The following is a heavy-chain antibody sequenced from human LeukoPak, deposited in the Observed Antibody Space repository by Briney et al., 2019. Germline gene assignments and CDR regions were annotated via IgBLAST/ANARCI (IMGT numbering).Heavy chain of an antibody. V-gene: IGHV4-59*08. CDR3: ARHRSGSYWRAFDI. Sequence: SETLSLTCTVSGGSISSHYWSWIRQPPGKTLEWIGYIYYSGSTNYNPSLRSRVTISVDSSKNQFSLKLSSVTAADTAVYYCARHRSGSYWRAFDIWGQGTMVTVSS. D-gene: IGHD1-26*01. J-gene: IGHJ3*02. CDR1: GGSISSHY. CDR2: IYYSGST.